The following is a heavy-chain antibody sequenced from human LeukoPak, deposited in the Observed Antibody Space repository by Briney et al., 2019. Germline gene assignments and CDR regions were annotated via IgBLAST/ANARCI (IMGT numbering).Heavy chain of an antibody. D-gene: IGHD2-21*02. CDR2: INPRSGGT. CDR3: GRVAYCGSGCYYYFDY. CDR1: GYTFTDNY. J-gene: IGHJ4*02. Sequence: GASVKVSCKASGYTFTDNYIHWVRQAPGQGLEWMGWINPRSGGTSYGQKLQGRVTVTRDTSISTAYMELSSLTSDDTAVYYCGRVAYCGSGCYYYFDYWGQGTLVTVSS. V-gene: IGHV1-2*02.